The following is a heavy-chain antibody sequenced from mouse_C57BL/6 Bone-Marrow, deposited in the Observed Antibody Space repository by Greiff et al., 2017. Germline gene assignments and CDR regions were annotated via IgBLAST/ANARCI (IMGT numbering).Heavy chain of an antibody. CDR1: GFTFSSYG. CDR2: ISSGGSYT. J-gene: IGHJ2*01. Sequence: EVQLVESGGDLVKPGGSLKLSCAASGFTFSSYGMSWVRQTPDKRLEWVATISSGGSYTYYPDSVKGRFTISRDNAKNTLYLQMSSLKSEDTAMYYCARRGWLRRGYFDYWGQGTTLTVSS. D-gene: IGHD2-2*01. CDR3: ARRGWLRRGYFDY. V-gene: IGHV5-6*01.